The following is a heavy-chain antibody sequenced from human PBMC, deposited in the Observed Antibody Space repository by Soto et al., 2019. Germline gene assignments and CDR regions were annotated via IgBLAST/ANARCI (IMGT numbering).Heavy chain of an antibody. V-gene: IGHV3-30-3*01. CDR3: ARDESTYSYGPEINWYFDL. Sequence: QMQLVESGGGVVQPGRSLRLSSAASGFTFSSYAFHWVRQAPGKGLEWVAVISYDGSNKYYADSVKGRFTISRDNSKNTLSLQMNSLRAEDTAVYYGARDESTYSYGPEINWYFDLWGRGTLVTVSS. J-gene: IGHJ2*01. CDR2: ISYDGSNK. CDR1: GFTFSSYA. D-gene: IGHD5-18*01.